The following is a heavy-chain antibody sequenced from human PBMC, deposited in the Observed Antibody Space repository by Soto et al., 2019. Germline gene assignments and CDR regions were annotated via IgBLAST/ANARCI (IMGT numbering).Heavy chain of an antibody. D-gene: IGHD1-26*01. CDR2: ATQNGNST. V-gene: IGHV3-20*04. CDR1: GFTFSPYY. J-gene: IGHJ4*02. CDR3: VRGASLNFDY. Sequence: GGSLRLSCAASGFTFSPYYMSWVRQAPGKGLEWVSIATQNGNSTRYADSVKGRFTISRDNAKNSLYLQMNSLRAEDTAFYYCVRGASLNFDYWGQGTLVTVSS.